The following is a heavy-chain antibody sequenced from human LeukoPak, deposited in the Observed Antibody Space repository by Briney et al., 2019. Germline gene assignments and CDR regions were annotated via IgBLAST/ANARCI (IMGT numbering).Heavy chain of an antibody. CDR2: IYTSGST. D-gene: IGHD6-13*01. V-gene: IGHV4-4*07. CDR1: GGSISGYY. Sequence: SETLSLTCTVSGGSISGYYWSWIRQPAGKGLEWIGHIYTSGSTNYNPSLKSRVTMSVDTSKNQFSLNLSSVTAPDTAVYYCARDRGNYFDYWGQGTLVTVSS. J-gene: IGHJ4*02. CDR3: ARDRGNYFDY.